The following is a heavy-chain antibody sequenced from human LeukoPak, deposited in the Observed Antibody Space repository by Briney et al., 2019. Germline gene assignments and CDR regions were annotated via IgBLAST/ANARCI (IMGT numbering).Heavy chain of an antibody. J-gene: IGHJ6*02. D-gene: IGHD4-23*01. CDR1: GGSFSGYY. Sequence: SETLSLTCAVYGGSFSGYYWSWIRQPPGKGLEWIGEINHSGSTNYNPSLKSRVTISVDTSKNQFSLKLSSVTAADTAVYYCARDPGLSTTVVTAGYYYYGMDVWGQGTTVTVSS. CDR3: ARDPGLSTTVVTAGYYYYGMDV. CDR2: INHSGST. V-gene: IGHV4-34*01.